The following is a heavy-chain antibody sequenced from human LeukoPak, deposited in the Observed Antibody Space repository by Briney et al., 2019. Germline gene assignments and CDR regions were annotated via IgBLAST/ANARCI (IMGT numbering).Heavy chain of an antibody. Sequence: SGTLSLTCAVSGGSISSNNWWRWVRQPPGKGLEWIGEISHSGNTNYNPSLESRVTMSVDTSRNLFSLELTSVTAADTAIYFCARVTKTTPFDYWGQGTLVTVSS. J-gene: IGHJ4*02. D-gene: IGHD1-1*01. CDR3: ARVTKTTPFDY. CDR1: GGSISSNNW. CDR2: ISHSGNT. V-gene: IGHV4-4*02.